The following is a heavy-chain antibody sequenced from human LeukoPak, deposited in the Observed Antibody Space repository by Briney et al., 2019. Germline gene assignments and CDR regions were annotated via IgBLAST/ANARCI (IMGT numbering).Heavy chain of an antibody. V-gene: IGHV1-8*03. CDR1: GYIFTSAD. CDR2: INPNTGKT. Sequence: ASVKVSCKTSGYIFTSADINWVRQATGQGLEWMGYINPNTGKTGYAQKFQGRVTFTRNTAINTAYLELSSLTSEDTAVYYCAKDLQGYGYVFLFDYWGQGTLVTVSS. D-gene: IGHD5-18*01. J-gene: IGHJ4*02. CDR3: AKDLQGYGYVFLFDY.